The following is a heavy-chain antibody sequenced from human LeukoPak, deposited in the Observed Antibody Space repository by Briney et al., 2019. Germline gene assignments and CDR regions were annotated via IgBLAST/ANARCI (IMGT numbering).Heavy chain of an antibody. D-gene: IGHD3/OR15-3a*01. Sequence: SGRSLRLSCAASGFTFSSYAVHWVRQAPGKGLEWVAVISYDGSNKYYADSVKGRFTISRDNSKNTLYLQMNSLRSEDTAVYYCARGIWTATSVQYYLDYWGQGTLVTVSS. CDR3: ARGIWTATSVQYYLDY. CDR1: GFTFSSYA. V-gene: IGHV3-30-3*01. J-gene: IGHJ4*02. CDR2: ISYDGSNK.